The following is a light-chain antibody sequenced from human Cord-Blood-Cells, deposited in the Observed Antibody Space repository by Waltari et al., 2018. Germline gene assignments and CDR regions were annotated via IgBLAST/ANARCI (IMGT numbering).Light chain of an antibody. Sequence: HSALTQPASVSGSPGQSLTISCTGTSSDVGGYNYVSWYQQHPGKAPKLMIYEVSNRPSGVSNRFSGSKSGNTASLTISGLQAEDEADYYCSSYTSSSTSFGTGTKVTVL. CDR2: EVS. V-gene: IGLV2-14*01. CDR3: SSYTSSSTS. J-gene: IGLJ1*01. CDR1: SSDVGGYNY.